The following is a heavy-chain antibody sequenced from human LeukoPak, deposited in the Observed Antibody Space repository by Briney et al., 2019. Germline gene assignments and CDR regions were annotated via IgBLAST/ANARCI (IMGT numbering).Heavy chain of an antibody. CDR1: GGSISSYY. V-gene: IGHV4-59*01. D-gene: IGHD3-3*01. CDR3: ARGPVLRFLEWHMDV. J-gene: IGHJ6*03. CDR2: IYYSGST. Sequence: SSETLSLTCTVSGGSISSYYWSWIRQPPGKGLEWIGYIYYSGSTNYNPSLKSRVTISVDTSKNQFSLKLSSVTAADTAVYYFARGPVLRFLEWHMDVWGKGTTVTVSS.